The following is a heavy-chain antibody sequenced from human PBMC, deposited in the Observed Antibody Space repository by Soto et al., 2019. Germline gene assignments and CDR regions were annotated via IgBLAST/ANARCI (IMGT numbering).Heavy chain of an antibody. CDR3: PSVLRFLEWLGPMDV. Sequence: SVKVSCKASGGTFSSYAISWVRQAPGQGLEWMGGIIPIFGTANYAQKFQGRVTITADESTSTAYMELSSLRSEDTAVYYCPSVLRFLEWLGPMDVWGQGTTVTVSS. CDR2: IIPIFGTA. CDR1: GGTFSSYA. V-gene: IGHV1-69*13. J-gene: IGHJ6*02. D-gene: IGHD3-3*01.